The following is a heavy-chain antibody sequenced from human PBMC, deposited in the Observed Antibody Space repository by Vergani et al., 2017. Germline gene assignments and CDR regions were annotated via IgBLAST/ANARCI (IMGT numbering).Heavy chain of an antibody. V-gene: IGHV3-7*03. CDR2: IKQDGSDK. CDR1: GFTFSSYW. J-gene: IGHJ3*02. CDR3: AKVGRSEVAGTFGAFDI. D-gene: IGHD6-19*01. Sequence: EVQLVESGGGLVQPGGSLRLSCAASGFTFSSYWMSWVRQAPGKGLEWVANIKQDGSDKFYVDSVKGRFTVSRDNSKNTLFLHMNSLRPEDTAVYYCAKVGRSEVAGTFGAFDIWGQGTMVTVSS.